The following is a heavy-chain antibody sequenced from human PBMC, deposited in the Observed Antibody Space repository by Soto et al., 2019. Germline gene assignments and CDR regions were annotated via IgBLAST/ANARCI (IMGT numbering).Heavy chain of an antibody. D-gene: IGHD3-9*01. Sequence: PGGSLRLSCAASGFTFSSYAMSWVRQAPGKGLEWVGRIKSKTDGGTTDYAAPVKGRFTISRDDSKNTLYLQMNSLKTEDTAVYYCAKDISSFPDWGQGTLVTVSS. CDR2: IKSKTDGGTT. CDR1: GFTFSSYA. J-gene: IGHJ4*02. CDR3: AKDISSFPD. V-gene: IGHV3-15*01.